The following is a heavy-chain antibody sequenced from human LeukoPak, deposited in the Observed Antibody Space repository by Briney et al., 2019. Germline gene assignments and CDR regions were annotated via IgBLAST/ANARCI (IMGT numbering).Heavy chain of an antibody. D-gene: IGHD6-13*01. J-gene: IGHJ5*02. CDR3: ARDLSLYSIAAAGTWFDP. V-gene: IGHV4-61*01. CDR2: IYYSGST. CDR1: GGSISSGSYY. Sequence: SETLSLTCTVSGGSISSGSYYWSWIRQPPGKGLEWIGYIYYSGSTNFNPSLKSRVTISVDTSKNQFSLKLSSVTAADTAVYYCARDLSLYSIAAAGTWFDPWGQGTLVTVSS.